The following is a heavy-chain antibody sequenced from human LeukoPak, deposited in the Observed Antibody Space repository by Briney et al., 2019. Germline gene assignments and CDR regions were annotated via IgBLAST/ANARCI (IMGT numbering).Heavy chain of an antibody. V-gene: IGHV3-23*01. CDR3: AKAKRFGELLSAY. CDR2: ISGSRGST. Sequence: GGSLRLSCAASGFTFSSYAMSWVRQAPGKGLEWVSAISGSRGSTYYADSVKGRFTISRDNSKNTLYLQMNSLRAEDTAVYYCAKAKRFGELLSAYWGQGTLVTVPS. J-gene: IGHJ4*02. D-gene: IGHD3-10*01. CDR1: GFTFSSYA.